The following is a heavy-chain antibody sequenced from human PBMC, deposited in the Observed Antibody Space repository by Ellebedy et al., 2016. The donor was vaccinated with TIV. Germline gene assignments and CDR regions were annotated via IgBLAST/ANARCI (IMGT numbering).Heavy chain of an antibody. D-gene: IGHD3-22*01. CDR2: ISGSGGST. Sequence: PGGSLRLSCAASGFTFSSYAMSWVRQAPGKGLEWVSAISGSGGSTYYADSVKGRFTISRDNSKNTLYLQMNSLRAEDTAVYYCARDLVRDSSGYYFHYYYYGMDVWGQGTTVTVSS. J-gene: IGHJ6*02. CDR1: GFTFSSYA. V-gene: IGHV3-23*01. CDR3: ARDLVRDSSGYYFHYYYYGMDV.